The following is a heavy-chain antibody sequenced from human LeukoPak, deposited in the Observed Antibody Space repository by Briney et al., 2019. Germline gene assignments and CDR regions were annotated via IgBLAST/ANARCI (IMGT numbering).Heavy chain of an antibody. CDR3: AGGRSGELS. CDR1: GGSISSYY. V-gene: IGHV4-4*07. J-gene: IGHJ4*02. Sequence: PSETLSLTCTVSGGSISSYYGSWIRHPGGKGREWIGRIYTSGRTNYHPSLKSRVTMSVDPSKNQFSLKLSSSTAADPALYFCAGGRSGELSWGQGTLVTVSS. CDR2: IYTSGRT. D-gene: IGHD2-15*01.